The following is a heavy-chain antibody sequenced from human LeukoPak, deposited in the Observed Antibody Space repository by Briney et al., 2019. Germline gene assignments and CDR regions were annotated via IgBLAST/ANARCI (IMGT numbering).Heavy chain of an antibody. D-gene: IGHD1-1*01. CDR1: GYTFTSYA. J-gene: IGHJ4*02. CDR3: VRHERDFDY. Sequence: ASVTVSCKASGYTFTSYAMHWVRQAPGQRLEWMGWINAGNGNTKYSQKFQGRVTITRDTSASTVYMELTSLRSEDTAVYYCVRHERDFDYWGQGILVTVSS. CDR2: INAGNGNT. V-gene: IGHV1-3*01.